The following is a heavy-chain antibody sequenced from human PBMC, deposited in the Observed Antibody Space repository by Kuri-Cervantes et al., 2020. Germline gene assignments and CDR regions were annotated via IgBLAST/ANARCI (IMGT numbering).Heavy chain of an antibody. CDR3: ARGGLGYQNWFDP. CDR1: GGSFSGYY. D-gene: IGHD5-12*01. J-gene: IGHJ5*02. Sequence: ESLKISCAVYGGSFSGYYWSWIRQPPGKGLEWIGEINHSGSTNYNPSLKSRVTISVDTSKNQFSLKLSSVTAADTAVYYCARGGLGYQNWFDPWGQGTLVTVSS. CDR2: INHSGST. V-gene: IGHV4-34*01.